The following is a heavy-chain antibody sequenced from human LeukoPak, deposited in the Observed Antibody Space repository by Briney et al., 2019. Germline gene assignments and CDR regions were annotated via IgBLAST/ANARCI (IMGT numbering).Heavy chain of an antibody. CDR3: AYVPPSEHSSGKF. J-gene: IGHJ4*02. Sequence: GGSLRLSCAASGFTFSSYSMNWVRQAPGKGLEWVSSISSSSSYIYYADSVKGRFTISRDNAKNSLYLQMNSLRAEDTAVYYCAYVPPSEHSSGKFWGQGSLVTVSS. CDR2: ISSSSSYI. D-gene: IGHD6-19*01. V-gene: IGHV3-21*01. CDR1: GFTFSSYS.